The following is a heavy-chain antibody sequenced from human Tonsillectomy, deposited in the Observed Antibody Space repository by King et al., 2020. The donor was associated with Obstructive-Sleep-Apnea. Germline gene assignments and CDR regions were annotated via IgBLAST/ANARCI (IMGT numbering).Heavy chain of an antibody. Sequence: QLVQSGGGLVKPGGSLRLSCEASGLTFSNARMSWVRHAPGKGLEWVGRIKTKADGGTKDYAAHVKGRFTISRDDSKNTLYLQMNSLRTEDTAVYYCTTRPIYDSSGYYFPHFDYWGQGTLVTVSS. V-gene: IGHV3-15*01. J-gene: IGHJ4*02. CDR1: GLTFSNAR. CDR2: IKTKADGGTK. D-gene: IGHD3-22*01. CDR3: TTRPIYDSSGYYFPHFDY.